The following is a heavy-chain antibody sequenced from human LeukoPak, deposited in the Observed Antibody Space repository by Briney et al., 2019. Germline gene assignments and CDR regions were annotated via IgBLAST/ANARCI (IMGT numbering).Heavy chain of an antibody. D-gene: IGHD2-2*01. CDR1: GFTFSSYS. CDR3: ARETVPAASFDY. V-gene: IGHV3-21*01. CDR2: ISSSSSHI. J-gene: IGHJ4*02. Sequence: GGSLTLSCAASGFTFSSYSMNWVRQAPGKGLEWVSSISSSSSHIYYADSVKGRFTISRDNAKNSLYLQMNSLRAEDTAVYYCARETVPAASFDYWGQGTLVTVSS.